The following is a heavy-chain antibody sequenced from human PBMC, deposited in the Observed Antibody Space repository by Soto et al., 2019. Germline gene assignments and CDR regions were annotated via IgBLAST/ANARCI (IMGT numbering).Heavy chain of an antibody. Sequence: ASVKVSCKASGGTFSSYAISWVRQAPGQGLEWMGGIIPIFGTANYAQKFQGRVTITADESTSTAYMELSSLRSEDTAVYYCARERTGIRWFDPWGQGTLVTVSS. J-gene: IGHJ5*02. CDR3: ARERTGIRWFDP. CDR1: GGTFSSYA. V-gene: IGHV1-69*13. D-gene: IGHD1-1*01. CDR2: IIPIFGTA.